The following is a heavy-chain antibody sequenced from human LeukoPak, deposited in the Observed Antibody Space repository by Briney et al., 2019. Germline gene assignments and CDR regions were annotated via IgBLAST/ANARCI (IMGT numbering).Heavy chain of an antibody. CDR3: ARGITIFGVVIISYYYYGMDV. V-gene: IGHV3-30*04. D-gene: IGHD3-3*01. CDR1: GFTFSNYS. CDR2: ISYDGSNK. Sequence: GSLRLSCAASGFTFSNYSMHWVRQAPGKGLEWVAVISYDGSNKYYADSVKGRFTISRDNSKNTLYLQMNSLRAEDTAVYYCARGITIFGVVIISYYYYGMDVWGQGTTVTVSS. J-gene: IGHJ6*02.